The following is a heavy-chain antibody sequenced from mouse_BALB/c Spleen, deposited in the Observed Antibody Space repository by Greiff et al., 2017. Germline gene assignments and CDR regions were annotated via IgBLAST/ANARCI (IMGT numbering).Heavy chain of an antibody. CDR3: SRRGGYAMDY. J-gene: IGHJ4*01. CDR2: IDPENGDT. CDR1: GFNIKDYY. Sequence: DVQLQESGAELVRSGASVKLSCTASGFNIKDYYMHWVKQRPEQGLEWIGWIDPENGDTEYAPKFQGKATMTADTSSNTAYLQLSSLTSEDTAVYYCSRRGGYAMDYWGQGTSVTVSS. V-gene: IGHV14-4*02.